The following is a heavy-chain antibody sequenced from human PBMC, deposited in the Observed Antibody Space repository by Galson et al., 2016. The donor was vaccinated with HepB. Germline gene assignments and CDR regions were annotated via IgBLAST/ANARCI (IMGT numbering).Heavy chain of an antibody. J-gene: IGHJ6*02. D-gene: IGHD2-21*02. V-gene: IGHV1-18*01. CDR1: DYIFTSHG. CDR3: ARRLGLVTGILSYKKYNYYHMDV. Sequence: QSGAEVKKPGESLKISCKASDYIFTSHGISWVRQAPGQGLEWMGWISVHNGNTDYARKFQGRFTMTTDTSTSTAYMELRSLRSYDTAVYYCARRLGLVTGILSYKKYNYYHMDVWGQGTTVTVSS. CDR2: ISVHNGNT.